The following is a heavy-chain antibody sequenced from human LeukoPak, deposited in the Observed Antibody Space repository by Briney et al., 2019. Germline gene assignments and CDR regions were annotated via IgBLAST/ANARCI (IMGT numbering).Heavy chain of an antibody. Sequence: VASVKVSCKASGYTFTGYYMHWVRQAPGHGLEWMGWINPNSGGTNYAQKFQGRVTMTRDTSISTAYMELSRLRSDDTAVYYCASEYGGYDYYYYMDVCGKGTTVTVSS. CDR3: ASEYGGYDYYYYMDV. CDR1: GYTFTGYY. V-gene: IGHV1-2*02. D-gene: IGHD4/OR15-4a*01. J-gene: IGHJ6*03. CDR2: INPNSGGT.